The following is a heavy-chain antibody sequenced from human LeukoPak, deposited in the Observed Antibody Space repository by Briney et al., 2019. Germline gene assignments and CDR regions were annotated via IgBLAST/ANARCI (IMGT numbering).Heavy chain of an antibody. Sequence: GGSLRLSCAASGFTFSSYWMHWVRQAPGKGLVWVSRINGDGGSTSYADSVKGRFTISRDNAKNTLYLQMNSLRAEDTAVYYCARGYYGSGSYYNLDYWGQGTLDTVSS. CDR1: GFTFSSYW. J-gene: IGHJ4*02. CDR3: ARGYYGSGSYYNLDY. CDR2: INGDGGST. V-gene: IGHV3-74*01. D-gene: IGHD3-10*01.